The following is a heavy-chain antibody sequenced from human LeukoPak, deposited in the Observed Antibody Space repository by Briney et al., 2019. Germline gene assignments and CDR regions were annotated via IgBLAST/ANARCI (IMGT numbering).Heavy chain of an antibody. J-gene: IGHJ5*01. V-gene: IGHV3-7*01. CDR3: ARRSRYFDWLLVTFDS. Sequence: GGSLRLSCAASGFTFNKFWMSWVRQAPGKGLEWVANIKPDGTEKYYVDSVKGRFTISRDNAQNSMYLHMNSLRAEDTAVYYCARRSRYFDWLLVTFDSWGQGTLVTVPS. CDR2: IKPDGTEK. D-gene: IGHD3-9*01. CDR1: GFTFNKFW.